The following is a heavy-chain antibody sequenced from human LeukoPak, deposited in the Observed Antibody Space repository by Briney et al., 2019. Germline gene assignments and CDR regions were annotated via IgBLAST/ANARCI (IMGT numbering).Heavy chain of an antibody. V-gene: IGHV3-21*01. CDR2: ISSSSSYI. Sequence: GGSLRLSCAASGFTFSSYSMNWVRQAPGKGLEWVSSISSSSSYIYYADSVKGRFTISRDNAKNSLYLQMNSLRAEDTAVYYCARGGSITYCSSTSCYDDYWGQGTLVTVSS. D-gene: IGHD2-2*01. J-gene: IGHJ4*02. CDR3: ARGGSITYCSSTSCYDDY. CDR1: GFTFSSYS.